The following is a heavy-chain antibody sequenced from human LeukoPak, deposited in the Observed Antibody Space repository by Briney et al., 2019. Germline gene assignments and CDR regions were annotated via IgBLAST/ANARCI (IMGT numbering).Heavy chain of an antibody. CDR1: GGSISSYY. V-gene: IGHV4-59*01. CDR2: IYYSGST. CDR3: ARGTPIYGMDV. J-gene: IGHJ6*02. Sequence: SETLSLTCTVSGGSISSYYWSWIRQPPGKGLEWIGYIYYSGSTNYNPSLKSRVTISVDTSKNQFSLKLSSVTAAGTAVYYCARGTPIYGMDVWGQGTTVTVSS.